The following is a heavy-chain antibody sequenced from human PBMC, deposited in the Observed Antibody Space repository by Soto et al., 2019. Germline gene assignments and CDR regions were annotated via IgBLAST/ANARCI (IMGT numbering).Heavy chain of an antibody. D-gene: IGHD2-21*02. CDR1: GGTFSSYA. J-gene: IGHJ2*01. CDR3: ARDWESVGGNSGGWYFDL. Sequence: GASVKVSCKASGGTFSSYAMSWVRQAPGQALEWMGAIIPMFGTANYSQKFQGRVTITADESTSTDYMELSSLRSEDTAVYYCARDWESVGGNSGGWYFDLWGRGTLVTVSS. CDR2: IIPMFGTA. V-gene: IGHV1-69*13.